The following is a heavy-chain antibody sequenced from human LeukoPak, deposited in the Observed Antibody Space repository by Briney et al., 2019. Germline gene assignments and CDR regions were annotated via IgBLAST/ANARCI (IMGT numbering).Heavy chain of an antibody. CDR3: ARWPQWLVPTHDDAFDI. V-gene: IGHV4-31*03. D-gene: IGHD6-19*01. CDR2: IYYSGST. J-gene: IGHJ3*02. CDR1: GGSISSGGYY. Sequence: SETLPLTCTVSGGSISSGGYYWSWIRQHPGKGLEWIGYIYYSGSTYYNPSLKSRVTISVDTSKNQFSLKLSSVTAADTAVYYCARWPQWLVPTHDDAFDIWGQGTMVTVSS.